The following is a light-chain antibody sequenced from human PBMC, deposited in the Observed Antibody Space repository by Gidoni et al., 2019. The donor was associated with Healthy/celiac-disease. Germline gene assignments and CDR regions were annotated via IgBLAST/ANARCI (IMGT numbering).Light chain of an antibody. CDR2: EVS. CDR1: SSDVGGYNY. CDR3: SSYTSSIWV. J-gene: IGLJ3*02. Sequence: QSALTQPASVSGSPGQSITISCTGTSSDVGGYNYVSWYQQHPGKAPKLMIYEVSNRPSGVSNRFSGLQAEDEADYYCSSYTSSIWVFGGGTKLTVL. V-gene: IGLV2-14*01.